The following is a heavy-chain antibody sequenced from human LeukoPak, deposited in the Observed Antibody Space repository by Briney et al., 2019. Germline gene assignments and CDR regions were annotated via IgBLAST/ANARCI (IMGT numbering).Heavy chain of an antibody. D-gene: IGHD5/OR15-5a*01. CDR1: GYTFTGYY. J-gene: IGHJ4*02. V-gene: IGHV1-2*02. CDR3: ARGGSVWPSTDY. Sequence: ASVKVSCKASGYTFTGYYMHWVRQAPGQGLEWMGWINPNSGGTNYAQKLQGRVTMTTDTSTSTAYMELRSLRSDDTAVYYCARGGSVWPSTDYWGQGTLVTVSS. CDR2: INPNSGGT.